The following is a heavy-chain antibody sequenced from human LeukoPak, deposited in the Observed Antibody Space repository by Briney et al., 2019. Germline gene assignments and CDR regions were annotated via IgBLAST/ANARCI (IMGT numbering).Heavy chain of an antibody. V-gene: IGHV4-4*09. CDR2: IYTSGST. Sequence: SETLSLTCTVSGGSISSYYRSWIRQPPGKGLEWIGYIYTSGSTNYNPSLKSRVTISVDTSKNQFSLKLSSVTAADTAVYYCARGFERPAGFWSGYYAYYYMDVWGKGTTVTVSS. CDR1: GGSISSYY. CDR3: ARGFERPAGFWSGYYAYYYMDV. D-gene: IGHD3-3*01. J-gene: IGHJ6*03.